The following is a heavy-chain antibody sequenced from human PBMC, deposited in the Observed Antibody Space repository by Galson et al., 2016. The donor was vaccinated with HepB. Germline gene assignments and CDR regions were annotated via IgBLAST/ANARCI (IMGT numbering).Heavy chain of an antibody. V-gene: IGHV3-7*03. Sequence: SLRLSCAASGFASRNYGMHWVRQAPGKGLEWVANIKQDGSEKYYVDSVKGRFTISRDNAKNSLYLQMNSLRAEDTAVYYCARRLHLFDYWGQGTLVTVSS. CDR3: ARRLHLFDY. CDR1: GFASRNYG. CDR2: IKQDGSEK. D-gene: IGHD4-11*01. J-gene: IGHJ4*02.